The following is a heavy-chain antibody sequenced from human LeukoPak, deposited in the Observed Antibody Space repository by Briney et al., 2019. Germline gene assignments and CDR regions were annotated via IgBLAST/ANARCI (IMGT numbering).Heavy chain of an antibody. J-gene: IGHJ3*02. V-gene: IGHV3-23*01. D-gene: IGHD3-22*01. CDR2: ISGSAYST. CDR1: GFTFSSYA. CDR3: ARNTSGFKLGDAFDI. Sequence: PGGSLRLSCAASGFTFSSYAMTWVRQAPGKGLEWISAISGSAYSTSYADSVKGRFTISRDNSKNTLYLQMNSRRAEDTAIYYCARNTSGFKLGDAFDIWGQGTMVTVSS.